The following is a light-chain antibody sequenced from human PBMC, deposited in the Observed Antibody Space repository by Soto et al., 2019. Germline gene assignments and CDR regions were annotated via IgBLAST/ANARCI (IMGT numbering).Light chain of an antibody. V-gene: IGKV3-20*01. CDR3: QQDGSSPQYT. J-gene: IGKJ2*01. CDR2: GAS. Sequence: EIVLTQSPGTLSLSPGERATLSCRASQSVGSSHLAWYQQKPGQAPRLLIYGASGRATGIPDRFSGSGSGTDFTLTISRLEPEDFAVYYCQQDGSSPQYTFGQGTKVDIK. CDR1: QSVGSSH.